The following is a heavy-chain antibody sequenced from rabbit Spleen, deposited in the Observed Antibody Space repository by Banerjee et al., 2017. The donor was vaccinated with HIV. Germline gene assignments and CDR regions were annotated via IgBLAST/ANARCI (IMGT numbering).Heavy chain of an antibody. Sequence: QEQLVESGGGLVTPGGTLTLTCKVSGFSFSSGYYMSWVRQAPGKGLEWIGCIGAGSGTTYYASWAKGRFTISKTSSTTVTLQVTSLTVADTATYFCVRDLENYVGSSYLDLWGQGTLVTVS. CDR2: IGAGSGTT. V-gene: IGHV1S45*01. CDR3: VRDLENYVGSSYLDL. D-gene: IGHD8-1*01. J-gene: IGHJ4*01. CDR1: GFSFSSGYY.